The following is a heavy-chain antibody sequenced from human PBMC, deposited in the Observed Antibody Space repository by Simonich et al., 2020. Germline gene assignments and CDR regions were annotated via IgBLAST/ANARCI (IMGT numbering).Heavy chain of an antibody. V-gene: IGHV3-23*01. CDR1: GFTFSSYA. CDR2: ISGRGGST. J-gene: IGHJ3*02. CDR3: AKDLGERITMIVVVIDAFDI. Sequence: GGGLVQPGGSLRLSCAASGFTFSSYAMSWVRQAPGKGLEWVSAISGRGGSTYYADSVKGRFTISRDNSKNTLSLKMNSLRAEDTAVYYCAKDLGERITMIVVVIDAFDIWGQGTMVTVSS. D-gene: IGHD3-22*01.